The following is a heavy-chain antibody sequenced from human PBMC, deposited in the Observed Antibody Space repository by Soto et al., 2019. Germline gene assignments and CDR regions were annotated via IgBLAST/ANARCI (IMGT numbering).Heavy chain of an antibody. CDR3: ARHRSPHGLEDYYYYYMDV. CDR2: IYPGDSDT. Sequence: GESLKISCKGSGYSFTSYWIGWVRQMPGKGLEWMGIIYPGDSDTRYSPSFQGQVTISADKSISTAYLQWSSLKASDTAMYYCARHRSPHGLEDYYYYYMDVWGKGTTVTVSS. D-gene: IGHD2-15*01. V-gene: IGHV5-51*01. CDR1: GYSFTSYW. J-gene: IGHJ6*03.